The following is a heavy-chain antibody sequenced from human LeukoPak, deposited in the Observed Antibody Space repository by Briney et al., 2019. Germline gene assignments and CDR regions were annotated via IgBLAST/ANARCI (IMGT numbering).Heavy chain of an antibody. J-gene: IGHJ4*02. Sequence: KASETLSLTCAVYGGSFSGYYWSWIRQPPGKGLEWIGEINHSGSTNYNPSLKSRVTISVDTSKNQFSLKLSSVTAADTAVYYCASSTYNWNPPDYWGQGTLATVSS. V-gene: IGHV4-34*01. D-gene: IGHD1-20*01. CDR1: GGSFSGYY. CDR2: INHSGST. CDR3: ASSTYNWNPPDY.